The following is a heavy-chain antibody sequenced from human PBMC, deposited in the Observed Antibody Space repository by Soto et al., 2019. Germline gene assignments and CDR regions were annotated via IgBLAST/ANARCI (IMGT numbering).Heavy chain of an antibody. D-gene: IGHD3-3*01. J-gene: IGHJ6*01. CDR2: IIPIVPTA. CDR1: GGTFSSYS. Sequence: QVQLVQSGAELKKPGSSVRVSCQASGGTFSSYSVNWVRQAPGQGLEWMGGIIPIVPTADHAQRFQGRVTIPAEKSTTTAYMELSSLRSDDTAVYYCEIRTSVFGVVAMGGVDVWGQGTTVTVSS. V-gene: IGHV1-69*14. CDR3: EIRTSVFGVVAMGGVDV.